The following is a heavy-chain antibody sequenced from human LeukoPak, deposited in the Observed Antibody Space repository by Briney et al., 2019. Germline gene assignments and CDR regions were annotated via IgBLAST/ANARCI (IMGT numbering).Heavy chain of an antibody. D-gene: IGHD5-12*01. CDR2: IYSAGSS. Sequence: GGSLRLSCVVSGFTVSSNYMSWVRQAPGKALEWVSVIYSAGSSSYADSVKGRFTISRDNSKNTLYLQMNSLRAEDTAVYYCARERGYSGYDWSYYFDYWGQGTLVTVSS. V-gene: IGHV3-53*01. J-gene: IGHJ4*02. CDR1: GFTVSSNY. CDR3: ARERGYSGYDWSYYFDY.